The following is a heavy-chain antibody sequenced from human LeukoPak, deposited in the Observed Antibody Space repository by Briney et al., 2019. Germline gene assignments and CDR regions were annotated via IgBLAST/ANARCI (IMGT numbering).Heavy chain of an antibody. CDR2: INHSGST. Sequence: SETLSLTCSVSGGSISSSNYYWSWIRQPPGKGLEWIGEINHSGSTNYNPSLKSRVTISVDTSKNQFSLKLSSVTAADTAVYYCARYWGSGWTFDYWGQGTLVTVSS. V-gene: IGHV4-39*07. D-gene: IGHD6-19*01. J-gene: IGHJ4*02. CDR3: ARYWGSGWTFDY. CDR1: GGSISSSNYY.